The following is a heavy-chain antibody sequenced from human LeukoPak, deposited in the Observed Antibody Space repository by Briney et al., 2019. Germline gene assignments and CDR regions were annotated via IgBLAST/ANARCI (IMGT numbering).Heavy chain of an antibody. D-gene: IGHD5-18*01. CDR3: ARRRGGYSYGDFDY. Sequence: GGSLRLSCAASGFTFSSYSMNWVRQAPGKGLEWVSSISSSSTYIYYADSMKGRFTISRDNAKNSLFLQVNSLRAEDTGIYYCARRRGGYSYGDFDYWGQGTLVTVSS. J-gene: IGHJ4*02. CDR1: GFTFSSYS. V-gene: IGHV3-21*01. CDR2: ISSSSTYI.